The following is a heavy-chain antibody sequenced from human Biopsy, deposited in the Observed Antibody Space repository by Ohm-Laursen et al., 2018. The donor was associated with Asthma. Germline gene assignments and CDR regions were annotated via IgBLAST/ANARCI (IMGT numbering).Heavy chain of an antibody. CDR1: GFTFGDYW. CDR3: ARESSVAGSSDFDY. CDR2: ISYDGSNK. J-gene: IGHJ4*02. Sequence: SLRLSCAASGFTFGDYWMSWVRQAPGKGLEWVAVISYDGSNKYYADSVKGRFTISRDNSKNTLYLQMNSLRAEDTAVYYCARESSVAGSSDFDYWGQGTLVTVSS. V-gene: IGHV3-30*03. D-gene: IGHD6-19*01.